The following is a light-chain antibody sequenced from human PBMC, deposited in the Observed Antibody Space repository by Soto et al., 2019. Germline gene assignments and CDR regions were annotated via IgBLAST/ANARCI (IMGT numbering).Light chain of an antibody. V-gene: IGKV3-20*01. Sequence: EFVLTQSPGTLSLSPGERATLSCRASQTVRNNYLAWYQQKPGQAPRLLIYDASSRATGIPARFSGSGSGTEFTLTISSLQSEDFAVYYCQQYGSSGTFGQGTKVDI. CDR2: DAS. CDR3: QQYGSSGT. J-gene: IGKJ1*01. CDR1: QTVRNNY.